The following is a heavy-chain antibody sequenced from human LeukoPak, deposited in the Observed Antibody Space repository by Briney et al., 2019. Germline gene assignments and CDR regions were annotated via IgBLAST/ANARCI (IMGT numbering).Heavy chain of an antibody. CDR2: IKQDGSEK. CDR3: AGPSTYYDFWSGLN. Sequence: PGGSLRLSCAASGFTFSSYWMSWVRQAPGKGLEWVANIKQDGSEKYYVGSVKGRFTISRDNAKNSLYLQMNSLRAEDTAVYYCAGPSTYYDFWSGLNWGEGTQVTVSS. J-gene: IGHJ4*02. V-gene: IGHV3-7*01. D-gene: IGHD3-3*01. CDR1: GFTFSSYW.